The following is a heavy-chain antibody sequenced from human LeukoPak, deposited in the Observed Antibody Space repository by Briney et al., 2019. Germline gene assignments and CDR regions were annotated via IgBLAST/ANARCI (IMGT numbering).Heavy chain of an antibody. J-gene: IGHJ6*03. CDR2: IDVRGDTI. CDR1: GFIFSDYY. Sequence: GGSLRLSFAASGFIFSDYYMTWIRQAPGKGLEWVAHIDVRGDTILYADSVKGRFTISRDSAKNSLFLQMNSLRVEDTAVYYCAREDNVWNLLYNYYMDVWGKGTTVTVS. V-gene: IGHV3-11*01. D-gene: IGHD1-1*01. CDR3: AREDNVWNLLYNYYMDV.